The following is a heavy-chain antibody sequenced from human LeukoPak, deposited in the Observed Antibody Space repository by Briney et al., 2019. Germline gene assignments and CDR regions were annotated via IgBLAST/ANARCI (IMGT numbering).Heavy chain of an antibody. Sequence: PGGSLRLSCAASGFTFSSHSMNWVRQAPGKGLEWVSSISRSSSYIYYAHSMKGRFIISRDNAKNSLYLQMNSLRAEDTAVYYCARENYYASGSYSYWYFDLWGRGTLVTVSS. CDR1: GFTFSSHS. V-gene: IGHV3-21*01. J-gene: IGHJ2*01. CDR3: ARENYYASGSYSYWYFDL. D-gene: IGHD3-10*01. CDR2: ISRSSSYI.